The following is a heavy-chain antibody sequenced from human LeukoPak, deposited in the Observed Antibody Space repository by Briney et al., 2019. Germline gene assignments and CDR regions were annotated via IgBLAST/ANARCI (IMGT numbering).Heavy chain of an antibody. CDR1: GFTFSSYW. CDR3: ARGSTMIVPGAFDI. CDR2: IKQDGSEK. Sequence: GGSLRLACAASGFTFSSYWMSWLRQAPGKGLEWVANIKQDGSEKYYVDSVKGRFTISRDNAKNSLYLQMNSLRAEDTAVYYCARGSTMIVPGAFDIWGQGTMVTVSS. J-gene: IGHJ3*02. V-gene: IGHV3-7*01. D-gene: IGHD3-22*01.